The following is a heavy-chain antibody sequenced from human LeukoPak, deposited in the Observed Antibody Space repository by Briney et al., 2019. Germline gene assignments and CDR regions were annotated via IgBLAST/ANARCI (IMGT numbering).Heavy chain of an antibody. D-gene: IGHD6-13*01. CDR3: ARSGRIAAAGRIDY. CDR1: GFSFSDYY. CDR2: ITSTGGTI. J-gene: IGHJ4*02. V-gene: IGHV3-11*01. Sequence: GGSLRLSCAASGFSFSDYYMSWIRQAPGKGLEWVSYITSTGGTIYYADSVKGRFTISRDNAKNSLYLQMNSLRVEDTAVYYCARSGRIAAAGRIDYWGQGILGTV.